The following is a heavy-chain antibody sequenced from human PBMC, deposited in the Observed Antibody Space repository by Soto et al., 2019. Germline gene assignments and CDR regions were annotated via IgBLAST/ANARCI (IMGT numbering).Heavy chain of an antibody. CDR2: IYSGGYT. Sequence: EVQLVESGGGLIQPGGSPRLSCAVSGFTVSNNYMSWVRQAPGKGLEGVSVIYSGGYTAYGDSVKGRFTISRDNSKNPLNLQINSLGADDAAVFYWATGRGGGGYWGQGTLVTVSS. V-gene: IGHV3-53*01. CDR3: ATGRGGGGY. D-gene: IGHD3-10*01. J-gene: IGHJ4*02. CDR1: GFTVSNNY.